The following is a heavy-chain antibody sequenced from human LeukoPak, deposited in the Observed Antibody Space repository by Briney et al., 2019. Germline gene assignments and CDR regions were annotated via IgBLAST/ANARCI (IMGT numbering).Heavy chain of an antibody. D-gene: IGHD3-10*01. CDR1: GGSFSGYY. CDR2: INHSGST. Sequence: PSETLSLTCAVYGGSFSGYYWSWIRQPPGKGLEWIGEINHSGSTNYNPSLKSRVTISVDTSKNQFSLKLSSVTAADTAVYYCARGRVRGGRYFDYWGQGTLVTVSS. V-gene: IGHV4-34*01. J-gene: IGHJ4*02. CDR3: ARGRVRGGRYFDY.